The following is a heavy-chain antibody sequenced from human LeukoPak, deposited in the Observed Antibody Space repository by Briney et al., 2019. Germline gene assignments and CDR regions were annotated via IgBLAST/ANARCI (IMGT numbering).Heavy chain of an antibody. CDR1: GYSFTSYW. Sequence: GESLKISCKGSGYSFTSYWIGWVRQMPGKGREWRGIIYPGDSDTRYSPSFQGQVTISADKSVSIAYLQWSSLKASDTAMYYCARPNITSYYDSRGYDAFDVWGQGTMVIVSS. D-gene: IGHD3-22*01. CDR3: ARPNITSYYDSRGYDAFDV. CDR2: IYPGDSDT. J-gene: IGHJ3*01. V-gene: IGHV5-51*01.